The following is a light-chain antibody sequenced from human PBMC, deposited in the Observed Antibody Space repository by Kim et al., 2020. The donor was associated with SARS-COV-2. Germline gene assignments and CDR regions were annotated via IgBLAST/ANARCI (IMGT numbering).Light chain of an antibody. V-gene: IGKV2-28*01. Sequence: EPASISCRSSQSLLHSNGYNYLDWYLQTPGQSPQVLIYLGSNRASGVPDRFSGSGSGTDFTLKISRVEAEDVGVYYCMQALQTLGTFGQGTKLEI. J-gene: IGKJ2*01. CDR3: MQALQTLGT. CDR2: LGS. CDR1: QSLLHSNGYNY.